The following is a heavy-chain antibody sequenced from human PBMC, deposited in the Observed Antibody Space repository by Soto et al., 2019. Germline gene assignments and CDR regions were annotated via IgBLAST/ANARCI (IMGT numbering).Heavy chain of an antibody. V-gene: IGHV1-46*01. D-gene: IGHD3-22*01. CDR1: GYTFTGYY. Sequence: VKVSCKASGYTFTGYYMHWVRQAPGQGLEWMGWINPSGGSTSYAQKFQGRVTMTRDTSTSTVYMELSSLRSEDTAVYYCARAYDSSGYRTPSGMDVWGQGTTVTVSS. J-gene: IGHJ6*02. CDR3: ARAYDSSGYRTPSGMDV. CDR2: INPSGGST.